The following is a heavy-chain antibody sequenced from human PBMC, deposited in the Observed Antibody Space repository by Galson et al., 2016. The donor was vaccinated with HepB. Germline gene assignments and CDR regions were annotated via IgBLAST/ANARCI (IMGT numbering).Heavy chain of an antibody. CDR2: IDPTDSYT. CDR3: AVNLLPAATVDASKAFEI. V-gene: IGHV5-10-1*01. CDR1: GYTFPNYW. Sequence: QSGAEVKKPGTSLRVSCKASGYTFPNYWITWVRQMPGKGLEWMGKIDPTDSYTKYSPSFEGHVTFSADKSINTVYLHWSSLKASDTAMYYCAVNLLPAATVDASKAFEIWGQGTMVIVSS. J-gene: IGHJ3*02. D-gene: IGHD2-15*01.